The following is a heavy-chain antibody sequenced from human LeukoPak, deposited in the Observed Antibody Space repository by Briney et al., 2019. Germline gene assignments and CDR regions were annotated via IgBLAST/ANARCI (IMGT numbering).Heavy chain of an antibody. J-gene: IGHJ4*02. V-gene: IGHV3-7*05. D-gene: IGHD2-15*01. CDR2: IKQDGSEK. Sequence: PGESLRLSCAASGXTFSNYWLTWVRQAPGKGLEWVANIKQDGSEKYYVDSVKGRFTISRDNAKNSLYLQMNSLRAEDTAVYYCARDGGTAGEFDYWGQGTLVTVSS. CDR3: ARDGGTAGEFDY. CDR1: GXTFSNYW.